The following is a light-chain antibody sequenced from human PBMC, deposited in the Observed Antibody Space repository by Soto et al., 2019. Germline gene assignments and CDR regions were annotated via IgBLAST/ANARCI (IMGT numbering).Light chain of an antibody. J-gene: IGLJ1*01. V-gene: IGLV1-44*01. CDR1: SSNIGSNT. CDR2: SNS. Sequence: QSVLTQPPSASGIPGQGVTISCSGSSSNIGSNTVNWYQHLPGTAPKVLIYSNSQRPPGVPDRFSGSKSGTSASLAISGLQSEDEADYYCAARDDSLNGYVFGTGTKVTVL. CDR3: AARDDSLNGYV.